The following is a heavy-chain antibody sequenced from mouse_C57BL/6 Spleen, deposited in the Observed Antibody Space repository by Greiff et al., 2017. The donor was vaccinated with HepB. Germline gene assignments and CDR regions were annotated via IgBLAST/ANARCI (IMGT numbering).Heavy chain of an antibody. J-gene: IGHJ2*01. CDR3: ARQPYDYPFDY. CDR1: GFTFSSYG. CDR2: ISSGGSYT. V-gene: IGHV5-6*01. D-gene: IGHD2-4*01. Sequence: EVKLVESGGDLVKPGGSLKLSCAASGFTFSSYGMSWVRQTPDKRLEWVATISSGGSYTYYPDSVKGRFTISRDNAKNTLYLQMSSLKSEDTAMYYCARQPYDYPFDYWGQGTTLTVSS.